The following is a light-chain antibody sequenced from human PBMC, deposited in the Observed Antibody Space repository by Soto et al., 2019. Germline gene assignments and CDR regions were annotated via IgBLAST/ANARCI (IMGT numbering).Light chain of an antibody. J-gene: IGKJ2*02. V-gene: IGKV3-20*01. Sequence: EIVLTQSPGTLSLSPGERATLSCRASQSVSSSYLAWYQQKPGQAPRLLIYGASSRATGIPDRFSGSGSGTDFTLTISRLEPESFAVYDCHQYGSSPTCTFGPG. CDR1: QSVSSSY. CDR2: GAS. CDR3: HQYGSSPTCT.